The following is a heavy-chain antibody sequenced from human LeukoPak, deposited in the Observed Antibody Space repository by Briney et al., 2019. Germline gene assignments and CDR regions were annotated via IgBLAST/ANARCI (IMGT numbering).Heavy chain of an antibody. CDR3: AREPISESIYAMDV. CDR2: VWYDGSDK. CDR1: GFTFSSYV. Sequence: GGSLRLSCAASGFTFSSYVMHWVRQAPGKGLDWVAFVWYDGSDKYYAGSVKGRFAISRDNSKNTLYLQMNSLRAEDTAVYYCAREPISESIYAMDVWGQGTTVTVSS. J-gene: IGHJ6*02. V-gene: IGHV3-33*01. D-gene: IGHD2/OR15-2a*01.